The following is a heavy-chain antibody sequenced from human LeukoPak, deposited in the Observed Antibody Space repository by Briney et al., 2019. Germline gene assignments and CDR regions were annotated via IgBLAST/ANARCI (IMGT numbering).Heavy chain of an antibody. Sequence: SETLSLTCTVSGGSISSSSYYWGWIRQPPGKGLEWIGSIYYSGSTYYNPSLKSRVTISVDTSKNQFSLKLSSVTAADTAVYYCARIVPVTMVRGPQEDWFDPWGQGTLVTVSS. D-gene: IGHD3-10*01. CDR2: IYYSGST. CDR1: GGSISSSSYY. J-gene: IGHJ5*02. CDR3: ARIVPVTMVRGPQEDWFDP. V-gene: IGHV4-39*07.